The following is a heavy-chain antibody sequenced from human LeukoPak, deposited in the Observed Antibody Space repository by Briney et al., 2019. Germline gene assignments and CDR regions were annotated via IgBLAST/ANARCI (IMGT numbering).Heavy chain of an antibody. D-gene: IGHD5-12*01. CDR1: GFTFSSYS. CDR3: ASMIVATGDVDFDY. CDR2: ISSSSSTI. Sequence: PEGSLRLSCAASGFTFSSYSMNWVRQAPGKGLEWVSYISSSSSTIYYADSVKGRFTISRDNAKNSLYLQMNSLRAEDTAVYYCASMIVATGDVDFDYWGQGTLVTVSS. J-gene: IGHJ4*02. V-gene: IGHV3-48*01.